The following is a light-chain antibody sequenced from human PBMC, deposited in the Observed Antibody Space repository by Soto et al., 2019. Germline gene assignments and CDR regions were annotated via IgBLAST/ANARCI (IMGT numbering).Light chain of an antibody. CDR3: IQFSHFPRT. Sequence: VLTQTPLSSPVTLGQPASISCRSSQSLVYSDGNTYLSWLQQRPGQPPSLLIYQVSNRFSGVPDRFSGSGAGKDFTLKISRVEAEDGGVYSCIQFSHFPRTVGQGTKVEIK. V-gene: IGKV2-24*01. CDR1: QSLVYSDGNTY. J-gene: IGKJ1*01. CDR2: QVS.